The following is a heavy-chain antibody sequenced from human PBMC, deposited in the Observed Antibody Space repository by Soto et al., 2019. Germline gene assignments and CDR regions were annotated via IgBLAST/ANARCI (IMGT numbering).Heavy chain of an antibody. CDR1: GFSFSFYV. D-gene: IGHD2-15*01. CDR2: IWYDASKH. CDR3: AAWAEGATEVH. J-gene: IGHJ4*02. Sequence: GGSLRLSCETSGFSFSFYVMHGVRQAPGKGLEWVAVIWYDASKHFYAASVEGRFTISRDNSKAILYLQMNSLRAEDTAVYYCAAWAEGATEVHWGQGTLVTVSS. V-gene: IGHV3-33*01.